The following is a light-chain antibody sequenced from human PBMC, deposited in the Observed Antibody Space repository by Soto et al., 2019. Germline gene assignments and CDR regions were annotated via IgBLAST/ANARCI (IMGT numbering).Light chain of an antibody. CDR1: SSDVGSHNL. J-gene: IGLJ7*01. Sequence: QSALTQPASVSGSPGQSITISCTGTSSDVGSHNLVSWYQQHPGQAPKLMIYEVTKRPLGVSTRFSASKSGNTASLTISELQAEDEADYYCCSYGGSRAVFGGGTQLTVL. CDR3: CSYGGSRAV. CDR2: EVT. V-gene: IGLV2-23*02.